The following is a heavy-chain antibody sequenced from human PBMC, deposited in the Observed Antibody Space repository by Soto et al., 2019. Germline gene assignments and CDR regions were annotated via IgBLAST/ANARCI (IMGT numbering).Heavy chain of an antibody. D-gene: IGHD2-8*01. V-gene: IGHV3-30*18. J-gene: IGHJ6*02. Sequence: SGGSLRLSCAASGFVFADYGVHWVRQAPGKGLEWVAVISFDGTNKFYADSAKGRFTISRDNSNNTLYLQMSSLRTEDTAVYYCAKDTLYPVVSYFYYGLDVWGQGTTVTVSS. CDR2: ISFDGTNK. CDR1: GFVFADYG. CDR3: AKDTLYPVVSYFYYGLDV.